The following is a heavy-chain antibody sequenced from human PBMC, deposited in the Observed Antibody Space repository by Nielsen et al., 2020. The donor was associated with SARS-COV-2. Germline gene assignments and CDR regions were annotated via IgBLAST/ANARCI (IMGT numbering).Heavy chain of an antibody. CDR3: AKSDGGYSYGYPDY. V-gene: IGHV3-11*03. D-gene: IGHD5-18*01. CDR1: GFTFSDYY. CDR2: ITSSSTYT. J-gene: IGHJ4*02. Sequence: GGSLRLSCVGSGFTFSDYYMSWVRQAPGKGLEWVSYITSSSTYTNYADSVKGRFTISRDNAKNSLSLQMHSLSAEDTAIYYCAKSDGGYSYGYPDYWGQGTLVTVSS.